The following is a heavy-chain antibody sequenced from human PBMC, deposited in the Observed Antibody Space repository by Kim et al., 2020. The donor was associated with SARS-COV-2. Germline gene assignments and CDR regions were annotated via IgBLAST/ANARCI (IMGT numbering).Heavy chain of an antibody. J-gene: IGHJ6*02. CDR2: IIPILGIA. CDR3: AKRGRGYSGYDPLNYYYGMDV. CDR1: GGTFSSYA. Sequence: SVKVSCKASGGTFSSYAISWVRQAPGQGLEWMGRIIPILGIANYAQKFQGRVTITADKSTSTAYMELSSLRSEDTAVYYCAKRGRGYSGYDPLNYYYGMDVWGQGTTVTVSS. D-gene: IGHD5-12*01. V-gene: IGHV1-69*04.